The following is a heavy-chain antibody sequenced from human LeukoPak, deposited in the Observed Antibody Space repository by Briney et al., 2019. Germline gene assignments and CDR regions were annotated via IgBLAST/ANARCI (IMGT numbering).Heavy chain of an antibody. Sequence: HPSETLSLTCTVSSGSISTSNYYWGWVRQPPGKALEWIGNIFYSGSTYYSPSLKSRVTTSVDTSKNQFSLKLSSVTAADTAVYYCAISNYYDSSGKGQDFDYWGQGTLVTVSS. CDR3: AISNYYDSSGKGQDFDY. J-gene: IGHJ4*02. CDR2: IFYSGST. D-gene: IGHD3-22*01. V-gene: IGHV4-39*01. CDR1: SGSISTSNYY.